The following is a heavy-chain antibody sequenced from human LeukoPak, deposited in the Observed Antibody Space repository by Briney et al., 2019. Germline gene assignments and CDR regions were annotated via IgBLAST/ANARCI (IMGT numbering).Heavy chain of an antibody. CDR2: ISGSGGST. CDR3: AKDYPLGDYGSGSYLG. V-gene: IGHV3-23*01. CDR1: GFTFSSYS. D-gene: IGHD3-10*01. Sequence: GGSLRLSCAASGFTFSSYSMNWVRQAPGKGLEWVSAISGSGGSTYYADSVKGRFTISRDNSKNTLYLQMNSLRAEDTAVYYCAKDYPLGDYGSGSYLGWGQGTLVTVSS. J-gene: IGHJ4*02.